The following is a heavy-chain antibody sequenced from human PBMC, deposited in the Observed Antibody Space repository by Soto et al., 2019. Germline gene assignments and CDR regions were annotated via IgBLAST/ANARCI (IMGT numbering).Heavy chain of an antibody. Sequence: SETLSLTXAVSGVSLTSGNWWTWVRQSPQRGLEYIGEIFHDGTANYYPSFERRVAMSVDTSRNQFSLKLTSVTAADTAVYFCARLVYDTRLNYMYFDFWGPGTLVTVS. CDR1: GVSLTSGNW. CDR3: ARLVYDTRLNYMYFDF. CDR2: IFHDGTA. J-gene: IGHJ4*02. D-gene: IGHD3-10*01. V-gene: IGHV4-4*02.